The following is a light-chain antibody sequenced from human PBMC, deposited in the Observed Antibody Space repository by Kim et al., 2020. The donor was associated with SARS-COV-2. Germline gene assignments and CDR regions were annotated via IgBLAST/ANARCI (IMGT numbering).Light chain of an antibody. CDR2: GAS. V-gene: IGKV3-20*01. Sequence: SPGEGGAITCRASRSVSSSYLAWYQQKPGQAPRLLIYGASSRATGIPDRFSGSGSGTDFILTISRLEPEDFAVYYCQQYDSSPITFGQGTRLEIK. CDR3: QQYDSSPIT. J-gene: IGKJ5*01. CDR1: RSVSSSY.